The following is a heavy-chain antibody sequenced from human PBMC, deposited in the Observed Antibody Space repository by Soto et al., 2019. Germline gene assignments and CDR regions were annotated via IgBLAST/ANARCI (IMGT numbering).Heavy chain of an antibody. D-gene: IGHD3-3*01. CDR2: ISAYNGNT. CDR3: ARVIGGFLELTYFFVPSYFDY. J-gene: IGHJ4*02. Sequence: ASVKVSCKASGYTFTSYGISWVRQAPGQGLEWIGWISAYNGNTNYAQKLQGRVTMTTDTSTSTAYMELRSLRSDDTAVYYCARVIGGFLELTYFFVPSYFDYWGQGTLVTVSS. V-gene: IGHV1-18*01. CDR1: GYTFTSYG.